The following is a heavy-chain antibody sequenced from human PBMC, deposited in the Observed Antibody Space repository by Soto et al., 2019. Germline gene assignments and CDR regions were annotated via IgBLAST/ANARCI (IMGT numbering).Heavy chain of an antibody. CDR3: ARTLPSGCSDY. CDR1: GGSLTSYY. D-gene: IGHD6-19*01. CDR2: IYYSGTT. V-gene: IGHV4-59*01. J-gene: IGHJ4*02. Sequence: SETLSLTCTVSGGSLTSYYWSWFRLPPGKGLEWIAYIYYSGTTNYNPSLKSRVTISVDTPKSQFSLELTSVTAADTAVYFCARTLPSGCSDYWGQGTLVTVSS.